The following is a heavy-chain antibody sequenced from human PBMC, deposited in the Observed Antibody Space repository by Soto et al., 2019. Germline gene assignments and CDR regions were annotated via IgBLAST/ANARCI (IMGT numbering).Heavy chain of an antibody. CDR3: ARDLESAADY. CDR1: GFTSSSYS. D-gene: IGHD6-13*01. Sequence: GGSLRLSCAASGFTSSSYSMNWVRQAPGKGLEWVSSISSSSSYIYYADSVKGRFTISRDNAKNSLYLQMNSLRAEDTAVYYCARDLESAADYWGQGTLVTVSS. J-gene: IGHJ4*02. CDR2: ISSSSSYI. V-gene: IGHV3-21*01.